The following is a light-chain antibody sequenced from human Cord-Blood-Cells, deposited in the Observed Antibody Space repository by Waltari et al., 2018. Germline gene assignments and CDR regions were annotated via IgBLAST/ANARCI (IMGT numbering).Light chain of an antibody. J-gene: IGKJ4*01. V-gene: IGKV3-11*01. CDR2: DAS. Sequence: IVFTQSPTTLPLSPGERATLSCTASQSVSSYLAWYQQKPGQAPRLLIYDASNRATGIPARFSGSGSGTDFTLTISSLEPEDFAVYYCQQRSNWLTFGGGTKVEIK. CDR3: QQRSNWLT. CDR1: QSVSSY.